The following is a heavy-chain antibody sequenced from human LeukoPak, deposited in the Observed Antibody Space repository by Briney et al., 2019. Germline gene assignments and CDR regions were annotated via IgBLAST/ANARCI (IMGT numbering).Heavy chain of an antibody. CDR1: GGSFSGYY. CDR3: ARLSGSGRGGLDY. CDR2: INHSGST. D-gene: IGHD3-10*01. J-gene: IGHJ4*02. Sequence: SETLSLTCAVYGGSFSGYYWSWIRQPPGKGLEWIGEINHSGSTNYNPSLKSRVTISVDTSKNQFSLKLSSVTAADTAVYYCARLSGSGRGGLDYWGQGTLVTVSS. V-gene: IGHV4-34*01.